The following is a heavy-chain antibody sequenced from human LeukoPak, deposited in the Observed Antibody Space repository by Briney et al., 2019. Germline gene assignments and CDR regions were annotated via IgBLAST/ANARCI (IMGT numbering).Heavy chain of an antibody. CDR3: ATDFWSGTNIIDY. CDR1: GGSINSGSYY. V-gene: IGHV4-61*02. CDR2: IYTSGST. D-gene: IGHD3-3*01. Sequence: SETLSLTCTVSGGSINSGSYYWSWIRQPAGKGLEWIGRIYTSGSTDYNPSLKSRVTISVDTSKNQFSLKLSSVTAADTAVYYCATDFWSGTNIIDYWGQGTLVTVSS. J-gene: IGHJ4*02.